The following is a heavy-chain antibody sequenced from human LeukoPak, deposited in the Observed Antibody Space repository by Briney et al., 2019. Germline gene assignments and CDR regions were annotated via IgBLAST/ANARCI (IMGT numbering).Heavy chain of an antibody. V-gene: IGHV1-46*01. CDR3: ARDRYSSSYENYYFEY. Sequence: ASVKVSCKASGYXFTRYYIHWVRQAPGQGREWLGLINPSGGSTSYAQEFEGRVTMTRDTSTSTVYMELSSLRSEGTAVYYCARDRYSSSYENYYFEYWGQGTLVTVSS. J-gene: IGHJ4*02. CDR2: INPSGGST. D-gene: IGHD6-6*01. CDR1: GYXFTRYY.